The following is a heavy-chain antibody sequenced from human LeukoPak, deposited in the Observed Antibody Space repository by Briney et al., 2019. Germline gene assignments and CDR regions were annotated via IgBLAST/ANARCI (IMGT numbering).Heavy chain of an antibody. D-gene: IGHD3-10*01. V-gene: IGHV3-73*01. Sequence: GGSLRLSCAASGFTFSGSAMHWVRQASGKGLEWVGRIRSKANSYATAYAASVKGRFTISRDDSKNTAYLQMNSLKTEDTAVYYCTFSKTRTTMVRGEWYFDYWGQGTLVTVSS. CDR3: TFSKTRTTMVRGEWYFDY. J-gene: IGHJ4*02. CDR2: IRSKANSYAT. CDR1: GFTFSGSA.